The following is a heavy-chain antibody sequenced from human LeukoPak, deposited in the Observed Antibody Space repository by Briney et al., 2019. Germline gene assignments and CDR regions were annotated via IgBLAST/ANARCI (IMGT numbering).Heavy chain of an antibody. V-gene: IGHV3-66*01. CDR1: GFTVSSNY. Sequence: GGSLRLSCAASGFTVSSNYMCWVRQAPGKGLEWVSLISSGDSTYYTDSVKGRFTISRDKSTNTLYLQMNSLRAEDTAVYYCARDETTVTSSIDYWGQGTLVTVSS. D-gene: IGHD4-17*01. CDR3: ARDETTVTSSIDY. J-gene: IGHJ4*02. CDR2: ISSGDST.